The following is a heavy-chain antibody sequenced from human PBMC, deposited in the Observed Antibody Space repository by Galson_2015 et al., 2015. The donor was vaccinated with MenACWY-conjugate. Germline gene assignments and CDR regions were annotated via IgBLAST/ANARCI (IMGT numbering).Heavy chain of an antibody. CDR3: ASPDTSGWSKAFAI. J-gene: IGHJ3*02. CDR2: ISYDGSNI. Sequence: SLRLSCAASGLTFGSFGMHWVRQAPGKGLEWVAVISYDGSNIYYGDSVKGRFTISRDNSKNTLYLQMNSLRIEDTAVYYCASPDTSGWSKAFAIWGQGTMVTVSS. CDR1: GLTFGSFG. D-gene: IGHD6-19*01. V-gene: IGHV3-30*03.